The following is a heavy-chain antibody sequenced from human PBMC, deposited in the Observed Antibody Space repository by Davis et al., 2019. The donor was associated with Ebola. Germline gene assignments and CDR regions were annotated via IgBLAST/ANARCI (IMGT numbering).Heavy chain of an antibody. V-gene: IGHV1-3*01. CDR3: ARGSGSYYLFDY. J-gene: IGHJ4*02. Sequence: AASVKVSCKASGYTFTSYAMHWVRQAPGQRLEWMGWINAGNGNTKYSQKFQGRVTITRDTSASTAYMELSSLRSEDTAVYYCARGSGSYYLFDYWGQGTLVTVSS. D-gene: IGHD1-26*01. CDR2: INAGNGNT. CDR1: GYTFTSYA.